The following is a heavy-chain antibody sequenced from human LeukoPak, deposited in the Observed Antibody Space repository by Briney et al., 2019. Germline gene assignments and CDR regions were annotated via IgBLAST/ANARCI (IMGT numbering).Heavy chain of an antibody. CDR3: VRLFSSSWSALGY. J-gene: IGHJ4*02. D-gene: IGHD6-13*01. Sequence: GESLKISCKGSGYRFTSYWIGWVRQMPGKGLEWMGIIYPGDSDTRYSPSFQGQVTISADKSISAAYLQWSSLKASDTAMYYCVRLFSSSWSALGYWGQGALVTVSS. CDR1: GYRFTSYW. V-gene: IGHV5-51*01. CDR2: IYPGDSDT.